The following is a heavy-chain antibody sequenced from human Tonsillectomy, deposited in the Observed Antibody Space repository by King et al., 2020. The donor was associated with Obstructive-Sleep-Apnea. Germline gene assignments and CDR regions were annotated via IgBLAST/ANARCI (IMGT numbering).Heavy chain of an antibody. CDR1: GFTFSSYD. D-gene: IGHD1-1*01. V-gene: IGHV3-30*02. J-gene: IGHJ4*02. CDR2: IRYDGSNY. Sequence: VQLVESGGGVVQPGMSLRLSCAASGFTFSSYDMHWVRQAPGKGLEWVAFIRYDGSNYYYADSVKGRFTISRDNSKNTLDLQMNSLRAEDTAVYYCAKDKTGGTPFVYWGQGTQVTVSS. CDR3: AKDKTGGTPFVY.